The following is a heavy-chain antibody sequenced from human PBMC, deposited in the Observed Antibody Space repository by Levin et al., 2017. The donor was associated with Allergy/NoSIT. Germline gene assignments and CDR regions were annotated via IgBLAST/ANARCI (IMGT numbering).Heavy chain of an antibody. CDR3: AKDNGHY. CDR1: GFTFSSYA. J-gene: IGHJ4*02. Sequence: PGGSLRLSCAASGFTFSSYAMNWVRQAPGKGLEWVSAISYSGGSTYYADSVKGRFTISRDNSKNTLYLQMSSPRAEDTAIYYCAKDNGHYWGQGTLVTVSS. CDR2: ISYSGGST. D-gene: IGHD2-8*01. V-gene: IGHV3-23*01.